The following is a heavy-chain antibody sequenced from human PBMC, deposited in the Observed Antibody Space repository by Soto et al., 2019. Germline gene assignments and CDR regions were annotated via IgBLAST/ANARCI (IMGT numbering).Heavy chain of an antibody. CDR1: GDSISGYY. Sequence: PSETLSLTCTVSGDSISGYYWSWIRQPPGKRPEWLGCIYSSGSTKYNPSLRSRVTLSIDTPRGQFSLRLNPVTAADTAVYYCARARYYGAKNDFWGQGTRVTVSS. V-gene: IGHV4-59*01. J-gene: IGHJ4*02. CDR3: ARARYYGAKNDF. D-gene: IGHD1-26*01. CDR2: IYSSGST.